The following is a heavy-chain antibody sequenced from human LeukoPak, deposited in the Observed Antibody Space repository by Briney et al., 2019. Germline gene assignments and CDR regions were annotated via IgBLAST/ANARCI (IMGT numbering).Heavy chain of an antibody. D-gene: IGHD5-18*01. V-gene: IGHV4-34*01. CDR3: ARAYSYGTRVYGY. CDR2: INHSGST. CDR1: GGSFSGYY. J-gene: IGHJ4*02. Sequence: SETLSLTCAVYGGSFSGYYWSWIRQPPGKGLEWIGEINHSGSTNYNPSLKSRVTISVDTSKNQFSLKLSSVTAADTAVYYCARAYSYGTRVYGYWGQGTLVTVSS.